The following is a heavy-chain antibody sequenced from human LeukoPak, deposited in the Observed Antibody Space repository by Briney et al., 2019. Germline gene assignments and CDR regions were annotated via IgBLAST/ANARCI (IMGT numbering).Heavy chain of an antibody. Sequence: SETLSLTCAVYSGSFSGYYWSWIRQPPGKGLEWIGEINHSGSTNYNPSLKSRVTISVDTSKNQFSLKLSSVTAADTAVYYCARLRFLYYMDVWGKGTTVTVSS. CDR1: SGSFSGYY. J-gene: IGHJ6*03. CDR3: ARLRFLYYMDV. V-gene: IGHV4-34*01. CDR2: INHSGST. D-gene: IGHD3-3*01.